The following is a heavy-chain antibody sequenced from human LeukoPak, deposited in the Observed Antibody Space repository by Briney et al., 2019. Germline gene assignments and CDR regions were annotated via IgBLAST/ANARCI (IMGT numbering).Heavy chain of an antibody. Sequence: ASVKVSCKASGYTFTGYFMHWVRQAPGRGLEWMGWINPNSGGTNYAQMFQGRVTMTRDTSISTAYMELRRLRSDDTAVFYCARGPLPAVFDYYSYMDVWGKGTTVTVSS. CDR2: INPNSGGT. CDR3: ARGPLPAVFDYYSYMDV. D-gene: IGHD2-2*01. CDR1: GYTFTGYF. J-gene: IGHJ6*03. V-gene: IGHV1-2*02.